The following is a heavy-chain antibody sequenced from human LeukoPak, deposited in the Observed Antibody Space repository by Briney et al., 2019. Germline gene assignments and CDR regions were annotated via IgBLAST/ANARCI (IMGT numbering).Heavy chain of an antibody. CDR1: GGSFSDYF. V-gene: IGHV4-34*12. Sequence: SETLSLTCAVYGGSFSDYFWTWIRQPPGKGLEWIGEVIHTGRTNYNPSLKSQVSISIDTSSHQFSLKLHSVTAADTAVYYCARRVKVNFVGLFGEDNNYYYMDVWGKGTTVTVS. CDR2: VIHTGRT. D-gene: IGHD3-10*02. J-gene: IGHJ6*03. CDR3: ARRVKVNFVGLFGEDNNYYYMDV.